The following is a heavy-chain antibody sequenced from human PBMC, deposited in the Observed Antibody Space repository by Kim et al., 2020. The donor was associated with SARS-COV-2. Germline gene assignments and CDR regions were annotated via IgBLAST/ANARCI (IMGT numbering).Heavy chain of an antibody. CDR3: ARGVDLYYFDY. V-gene: IGHV3-33*01. J-gene: IGHJ4*02. Sequence: GGSLRLSCAASGFTFSSYGMHWVRQAPGKGLEWVAVIWYDGSNKYYADSVKGRFTISRDNSKNTLYLQMNSLRAEDTAVYYCARGVDLYYFDYWGQGTLVTVSS. CDR2: IWYDGSNK. CDR1: GFTFSSYG.